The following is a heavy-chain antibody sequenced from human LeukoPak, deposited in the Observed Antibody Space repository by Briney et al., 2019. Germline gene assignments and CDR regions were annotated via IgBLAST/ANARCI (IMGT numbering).Heavy chain of an antibody. V-gene: IGHV3-21*01. Sequence: GGSLRLSCAASGFTFSSYSMNWVRQAPGKGLEWVSSISSSSSYIYYADSVKGRFTISRDNAKNSLYLQMHSLRAEDTAVYYCARGIVGATTGSSLFDYWGQGTLVTVSS. D-gene: IGHD1-26*01. J-gene: IGHJ4*02. CDR3: ARGIVGATTGSSLFDY. CDR1: GFTFSSYS. CDR2: ISSSSSYI.